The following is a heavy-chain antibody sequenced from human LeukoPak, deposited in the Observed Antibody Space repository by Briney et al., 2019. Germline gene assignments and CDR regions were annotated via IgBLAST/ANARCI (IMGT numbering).Heavy chain of an antibody. V-gene: IGHV3-7*05. J-gene: IGHJ4*02. CDR3: ARGSGSYFYF. CDR1: GFTFSNYW. D-gene: IGHD3-10*01. Sequence: PGGSLRLSCAASGFTFSNYWMSWVRQAPGKGLEWVANIKQDGSQKDYVDSVKGRFTISRDNAKNSLYLQMNSLIAEDTAVYYCARGSGSYFYFWGQGTLVTVSS. CDR2: IKQDGSQK.